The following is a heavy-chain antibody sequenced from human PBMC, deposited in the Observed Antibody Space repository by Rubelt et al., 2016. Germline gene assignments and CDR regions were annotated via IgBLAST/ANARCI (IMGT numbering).Heavy chain of an antibody. Sequence: QVQLVQSGAEVKKPGASVKVSCKASGYTFTSYAMHWVRQAPGQRLEWMGRINAGNGNTKYSQKFQGRVTITRDTSASTAYMELSSLRSEDTAVYYCARMRGPYSSSGGEFDPWGQGTLVTVSS. CDR1: GYTFTSYA. CDR3: ARMRGPYSSSGGEFDP. CDR2: INAGNGNT. D-gene: IGHD6-13*01. V-gene: IGHV1-3*01. J-gene: IGHJ5*02.